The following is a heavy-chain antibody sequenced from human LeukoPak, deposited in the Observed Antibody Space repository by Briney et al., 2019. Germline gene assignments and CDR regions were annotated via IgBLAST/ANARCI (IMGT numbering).Heavy chain of an antibody. CDR1: GFTFSSYA. D-gene: IGHD5-12*01. J-gene: IGHJ4*02. CDR2: ISGSGGST. Sequence: GGSLRLSCAASGFTFSSYAMSWVRQAPGGGLEWVSAISGSGGSTYYADSVKGRFTISRDNSKNTLYLQMNSLRAEDTAVYYCAKDSQPSRIVAPPSGYWGQGTLVTVSS. CDR3: AKDSQPSRIVAPPSGY. V-gene: IGHV3-23*01.